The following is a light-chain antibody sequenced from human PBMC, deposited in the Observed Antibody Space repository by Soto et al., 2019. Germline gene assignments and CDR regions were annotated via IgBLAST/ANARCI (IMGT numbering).Light chain of an antibody. CDR3: QQYDNLGWT. CDR1: QDISNY. Sequence: DLQMTQSPSSLSASVGDRVTITCQASQDISNYLNWYQQKPGKAPKLLIYDASNLETGVPSRFSGSGSGTDFTFTISSLQPEDIATYYCQQYDNLGWTFGQGTKLEIK. J-gene: IGKJ2*02. CDR2: DAS. V-gene: IGKV1-33*01.